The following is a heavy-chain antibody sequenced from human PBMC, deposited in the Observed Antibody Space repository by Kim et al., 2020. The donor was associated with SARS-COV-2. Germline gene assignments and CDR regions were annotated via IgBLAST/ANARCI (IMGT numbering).Heavy chain of an antibody. D-gene: IGHD2-8*01. CDR1: GYTFTSYG. Sequence: ASVKVSCKASGYTFTSYGISWVRQAPGQGLEWMGWISAYNGNTNYARKLQGRVTMTTDTSTSTAYMELRSLRSDDTAVYYCARSPSVGYCTNGVCYESWFDPWGQGTLVTVSS. J-gene: IGHJ5*02. CDR2: ISAYNGNT. CDR3: ARSPSVGYCTNGVCYESWFDP. V-gene: IGHV1-18*01.